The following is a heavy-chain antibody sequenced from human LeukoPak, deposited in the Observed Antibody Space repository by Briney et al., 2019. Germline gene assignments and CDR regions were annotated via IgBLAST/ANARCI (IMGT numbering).Heavy chain of an antibody. CDR2: VHYSGTA. V-gene: IGHV4-59*01. J-gene: IGHJ5*02. Sequence: SETLSLTCTVSDGSITNYDWSWVRQPPGKGLEFIGHVHYSGTANYNPSPESRVTISIDTSKKHFFLKLKSVTAADTAVYYCARTLMYYYDSSGYRQTEFDPWGQGTLVTVSS. CDR3: ARTLMYYYDSSGYRQTEFDP. D-gene: IGHD3-22*01. CDR1: DGSITNYD.